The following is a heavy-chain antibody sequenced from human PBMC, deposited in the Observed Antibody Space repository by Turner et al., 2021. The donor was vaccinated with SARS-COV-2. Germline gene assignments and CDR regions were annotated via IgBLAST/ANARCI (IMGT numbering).Heavy chain of an antibody. CDR1: GYTFTSYD. CDR3: ARLHGHCTSTSCYWDYYFGMDV. Sequence: QVQLVQSGAEVKKPGASVKVSCKASGYTFTSYDINWVRQATGHGLEWMGWMSPNRGNTGYAQKFQGRVTMTRNTSISTAYMELSSLRSEDTAVYYCARLHGHCTSTSCYWDYYFGMDVWGQGTTVTVSS. CDR2: MSPNRGNT. D-gene: IGHD2-2*01. V-gene: IGHV1-8*01. J-gene: IGHJ6*02.